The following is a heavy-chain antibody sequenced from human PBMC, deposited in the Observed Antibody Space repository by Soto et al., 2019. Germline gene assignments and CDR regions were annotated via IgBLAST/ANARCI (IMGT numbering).Heavy chain of an antibody. D-gene: IGHD3-22*01. CDR3: ARGLGIVVVIPHFDY. CDR1: GGSISSGDYY. Sequence: QVQLQESGPGLVKPSQTLSLTCTVSGGSISSGDYYWSWIRQPPGKALEWIGYIYYSGSTYYNPSLTSRVTISVDTSKNQFSLKLSSVTAADTAVYYCARGLGIVVVIPHFDYWGQGTLVTVSS. CDR2: IYYSGST. V-gene: IGHV4-30-4*01. J-gene: IGHJ4*02.